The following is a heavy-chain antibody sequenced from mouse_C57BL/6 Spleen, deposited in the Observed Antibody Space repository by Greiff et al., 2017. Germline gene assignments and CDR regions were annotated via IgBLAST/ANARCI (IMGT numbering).Heavy chain of an antibody. J-gene: IGHJ3*01. Sequence: VQRVESGPELVKPGASVKISCKASGYSFTSYYIHWVKQRPGQGLEWIGWIYPGSGNTKYNEKFKGKATLTADTSSSTAYMQLSSLTSEDSAVYYCARSDGYSLAWFAYWGQGTLVTVSA. CDR1: GYSFTSYY. CDR2: IYPGSGNT. D-gene: IGHD2-3*01. V-gene: IGHV1-66*01. CDR3: ARSDGYSLAWFAY.